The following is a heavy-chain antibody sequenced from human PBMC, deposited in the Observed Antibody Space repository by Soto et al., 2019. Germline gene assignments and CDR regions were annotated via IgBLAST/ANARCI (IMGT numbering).Heavy chain of an antibody. D-gene: IGHD6-6*01. Sequence: EVQLVESGGGLVQPGGSLKLSCAASGFTFSGSAMHWVRQASGKGLEWVGRIKSKANSYATAYAASVKGRLTISRDDSKNTAYLQMNSLKTEDTAVYYRTSPACEYSSSGVHYWFDPWGQGTLVSVSS. CDR3: TSPACEYSSSGVHYWFDP. V-gene: IGHV3-73*02. CDR2: IKSKANSYAT. CDR1: GFTFSGSA. J-gene: IGHJ5*02.